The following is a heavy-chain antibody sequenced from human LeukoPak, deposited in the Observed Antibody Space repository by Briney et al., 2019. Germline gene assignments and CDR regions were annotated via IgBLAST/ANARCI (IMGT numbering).Heavy chain of an antibody. CDR2: ISFDGSDA. CDR3: AVSNWMDP. J-gene: IGHJ5*02. Sequence: PGGSLRLSCAASGFTFSGFWMHWVRQAPGKGLVWVSFISFDGSDATYADSVKGRFTISRDNAKNTLHLQMDSLTVEDTAVYYCAVSNWMDPWRQGTLVTVSS. V-gene: IGHV3-74*01. CDR1: GFTFSGFW.